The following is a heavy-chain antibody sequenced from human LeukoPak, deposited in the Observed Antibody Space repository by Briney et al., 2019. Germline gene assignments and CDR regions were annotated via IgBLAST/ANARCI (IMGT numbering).Heavy chain of an antibody. J-gene: IGHJ4*02. CDR2: ISYDGSNK. CDR1: GFTFSSYG. Sequence: GGSLRLSCAASGFTFSSYGMHWVRQAPGKGLEWVAVISYDGSNKYYADSVKGRFTISRDNSKNTLYLQMNSLRAEDTAVYYCAKDLTYDYVWGSFNFLDYWGQGTLVTVSS. CDR3: AKDLTYDYVWGSFNFLDY. V-gene: IGHV3-30*18. D-gene: IGHD3-16*01.